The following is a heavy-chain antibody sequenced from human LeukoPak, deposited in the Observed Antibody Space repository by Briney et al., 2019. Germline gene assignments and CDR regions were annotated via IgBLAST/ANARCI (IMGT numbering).Heavy chain of an antibody. D-gene: IGHD2-15*01. Sequence: PGESLKISCQGSGYSFTNYWIGWVRQMPGKGLEWMGIIYPEDSDTRYSPSFQGQVTISADKSITTAYLQWSSLKASDTAMYYCARHRGGYCSGSDCYLPGDYWGQGTLVTVSS. V-gene: IGHV5-51*01. CDR2: IYPEDSDT. CDR1: GYSFTNYW. CDR3: ARHRGGYCSGSDCYLPGDY. J-gene: IGHJ4*02.